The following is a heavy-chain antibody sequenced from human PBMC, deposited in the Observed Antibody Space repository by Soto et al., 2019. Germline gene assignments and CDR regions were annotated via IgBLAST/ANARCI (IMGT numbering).Heavy chain of an antibody. D-gene: IGHD3-16*01. J-gene: IGHJ6*02. CDR2: INPSGGST. Sequence: ASVKVSCKASGYTFTSYYMHWVRQAPGQGLEWMGIINPSGGSTSYAQKFQGRVTMTRDTSTSTVYMELSSLRSEDTAVYYCARGTLRKPYYYYGMDVWGLGTTVTVSS. CDR3: ARGTLRKPYYYYGMDV. V-gene: IGHV1-46*01. CDR1: GYTFTSYY.